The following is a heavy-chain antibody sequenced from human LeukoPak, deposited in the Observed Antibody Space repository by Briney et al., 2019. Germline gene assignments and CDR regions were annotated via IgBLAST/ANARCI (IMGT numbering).Heavy chain of an antibody. CDR3: ARDSSWSFDY. Sequence: GGSLRLSCAASGFTFSSYSMNWVRQAPGKGLEWISYIISTANAIYYADSVKGRFTISRDNAKNSVSLRMNSLRAEDTAVYYCARDSSWSFDYWGQGTLVTVSS. V-gene: IGHV3-48*01. D-gene: IGHD3-10*01. CDR2: IISTANAI. J-gene: IGHJ4*02. CDR1: GFTFSSYS.